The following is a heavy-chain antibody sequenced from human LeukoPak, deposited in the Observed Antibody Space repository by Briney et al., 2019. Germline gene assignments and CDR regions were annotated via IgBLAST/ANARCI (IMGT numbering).Heavy chain of an antibody. CDR1: GFTVSSNY. Sequence: GSLRLSCAASGFTVSSNYMSWVRQAPGKGLEWIGEINHSGSTNYNPSLKSRVTISVDTSKNQFSLKLSSVTAADTAVYYCAVVPAADDDYWGQGTLVTVSS. D-gene: IGHD2-2*01. CDR2: INHSGST. J-gene: IGHJ4*02. V-gene: IGHV4-34*08. CDR3: AVVPAADDDY.